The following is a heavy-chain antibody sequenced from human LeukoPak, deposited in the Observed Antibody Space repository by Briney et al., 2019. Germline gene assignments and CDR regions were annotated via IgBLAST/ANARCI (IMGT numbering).Heavy chain of an antibody. Sequence: HPGGSLRLSCAASGFTFSSYAMHWVRQAPGKGLEYVSAISSNGGSTYYANSVKGRFTISRDNSKNTLYLQMGSLRAEDMAVYYCASNLYYYDSSGYYKGGYWGQGTLVTVSS. CDR1: GFTFSSYA. CDR3: ASNLYYYDSSGYYKGGY. V-gene: IGHV3-64*01. CDR2: ISSNGGST. D-gene: IGHD3-22*01. J-gene: IGHJ4*02.